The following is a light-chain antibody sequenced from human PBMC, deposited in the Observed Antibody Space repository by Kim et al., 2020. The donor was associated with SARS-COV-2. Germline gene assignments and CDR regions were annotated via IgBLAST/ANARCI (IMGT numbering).Light chain of an antibody. V-gene: IGLV2-14*03. CDR1: TRSVVGYIY. CDR3: SSHRSSSTLVV. Sequence: QSMTNSSTGTTRSVVGYIYVSWYDQHPDKAPKILIFYGMYRPSGVSNRFYGAKSGNTAYLTIYGLQAEDEADYYCSSHRSSSTLVVFGGGTKLTVL. CDR2: YGM. J-gene: IGLJ2*01.